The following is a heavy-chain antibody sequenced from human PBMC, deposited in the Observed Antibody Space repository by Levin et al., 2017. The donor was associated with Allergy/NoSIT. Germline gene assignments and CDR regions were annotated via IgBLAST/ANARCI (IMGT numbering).Heavy chain of an antibody. D-gene: IGHD5-18*01. CDR2: IYYSGTT. Sequence: SETLSLTCTVSGGSISNYYWSWIRQPPGKGLEWIGYIYYSGTTNYNPSLKSRVTISVDTSKSQFSLKLTSVTAADTAICYCARMGDTAMVDPFDYWGQGTLVTVSS. V-gene: IGHV4-59*01. J-gene: IGHJ4*02. CDR1: GGSISNYY. CDR3: ARMGDTAMVDPFDY.